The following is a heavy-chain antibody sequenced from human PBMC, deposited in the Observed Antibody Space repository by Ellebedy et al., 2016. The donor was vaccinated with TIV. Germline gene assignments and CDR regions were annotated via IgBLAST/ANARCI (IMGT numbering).Heavy chain of an antibody. V-gene: IGHV4-59*01. CDR3: ARVDSDLVTVDEYHYYMDV. CDR2: IYYSGST. Sequence: SETLSLTCTVSGGSISSYYWNWIRQPPGKGLEWIGYIYYSGSTNYNPSLKSRVTISVDTSQSQFSLRLSSVTAADTAVYYCARVDSDLVTVDEYHYYMDVWGKGTTVTVSS. J-gene: IGHJ6*03. D-gene: IGHD5-18*01. CDR1: GGSISSYY.